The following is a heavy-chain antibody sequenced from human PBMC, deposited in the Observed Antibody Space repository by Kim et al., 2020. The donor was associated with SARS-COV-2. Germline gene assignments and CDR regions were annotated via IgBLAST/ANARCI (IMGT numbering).Heavy chain of an antibody. D-gene: IGHD2-2*01. Sequence: SETLSLTCTASGGSISGYYWSWIRQPAGKGPEWIGHVYTNGSTQYNPSLRSRVTMSVDASKNHSLLQMSSLTASDTAVYYCASGGASSKYSDLWGRGTLVAVCS. J-gene: IGHJ2*01. CDR3: ASGGASSKYSDL. CDR1: GGSISGYY. V-gene: IGHV4-4*07. CDR2: VYTNGST.